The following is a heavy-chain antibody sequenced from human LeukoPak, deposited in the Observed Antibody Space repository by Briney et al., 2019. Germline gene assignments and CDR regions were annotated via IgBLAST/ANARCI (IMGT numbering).Heavy chain of an antibody. CDR3: AKGRVGAPVDY. J-gene: IGHJ4*02. V-gene: IGHV3-30*18. CDR1: GFTFSSYG. CDR2: ISYDGSNK. Sequence: GGPLRLSCAASGFTFSSYGMHWVRQAPGKGLEWVAVISYDGSNKYYADSVKGRFTISRDNSKNTLYLQMNSLRAEDTAVYYYAKGRVGAPVDYWGQGTLVTVSS. D-gene: IGHD1-26*01.